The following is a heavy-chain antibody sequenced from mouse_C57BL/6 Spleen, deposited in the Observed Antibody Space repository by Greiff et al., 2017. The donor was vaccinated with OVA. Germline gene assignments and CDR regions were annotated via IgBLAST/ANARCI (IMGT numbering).Heavy chain of an antibody. CDR2: IDPETGGT. Sequence: VHLVESGAELVRPGASVTLSCKASGYTFTDYEMHWVKQTPVHGLEWIGAIDPETGGTAYNQKFKGKAILTADKSSSTAYMELRSLTSEDSAVYYCTRGGITTVVGYFDVWGTGTTVTVSS. CDR1: GYTFTDYE. D-gene: IGHD1-1*01. V-gene: IGHV1-15*01. CDR3: TRGGITTVVGYFDV. J-gene: IGHJ1*03.